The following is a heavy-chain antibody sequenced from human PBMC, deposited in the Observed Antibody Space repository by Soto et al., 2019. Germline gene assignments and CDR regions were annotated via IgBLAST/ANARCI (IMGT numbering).Heavy chain of an antibody. V-gene: IGHV3-74*01. D-gene: IGHD4-17*01. CDR1: GFTFSSYW. J-gene: IGHJ6*02. CDR2: INSDGSST. Sequence: GGSLRLSCAASGFTFSSYWMHWVRQAPGKGLVWVSRINSDGSSTSYADSVKGRFTISRDNAKNTLYLQMNSLRAEDTAVYYCARDRGDYGGNNYYYGMDVWGQGATVTVSS. CDR3: ARDRGDYGGNNYYYGMDV.